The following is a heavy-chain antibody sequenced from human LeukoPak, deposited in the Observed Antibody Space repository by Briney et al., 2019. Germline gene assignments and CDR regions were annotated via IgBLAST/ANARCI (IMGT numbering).Heavy chain of an antibody. CDR2: IRYDGSNK. CDR1: GFTFSSYG. J-gene: IGHJ3*01. V-gene: IGHV3-30*02. D-gene: IGHD6-13*01. Sequence: GGSLRLSCAASGFTFSSYGMHWVRQAPGKGLEWVAFIRYDGSNKYYADSVKGRFTISRDNSKDTLYLQMNSLRAEDTAVYYCARRARYAAAAGTIDCWGQGTMVTVSS. CDR3: ARRARYAAAAGTIDC.